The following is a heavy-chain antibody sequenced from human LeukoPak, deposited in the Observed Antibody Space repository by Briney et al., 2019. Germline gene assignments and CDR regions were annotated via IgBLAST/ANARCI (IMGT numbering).Heavy chain of an antibody. CDR3: TTTIVGVTTWFDP. CDR2: IKNKTNGGTT. J-gene: IGHJ5*02. CDR1: GFTLSDYY. D-gene: IGHD1-26*01. V-gene: IGHV3-15*01. Sequence: GGSLRLSCAASGFTLSDYYMDWVRQAPGKGLEWVGRIKNKTNGGTTDYAAPVKGRFTISRDDSKNTLYLQMNSLKTEDTAVYYCTTTIVGVTTWFDPWGQGTLVTVSS.